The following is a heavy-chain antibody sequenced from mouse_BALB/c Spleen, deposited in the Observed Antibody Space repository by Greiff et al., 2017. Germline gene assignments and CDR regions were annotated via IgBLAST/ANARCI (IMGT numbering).Heavy chain of an antibody. CDR1: GFTFSSYG. CDR3: ARQGTMITGSWFAY. Sequence: DVKLVESGGDLVKPGGSLKLSCAASGFTFSSYGMSWVRQTPDKRLEWVATISSGGSYTYYPDSVKGRFTISRDNAKNTLYPQMSSLKSEDTAMYYCARQGTMITGSWFAYWGQGTLVTVSA. V-gene: IGHV5-6*02. CDR2: ISSGGSYT. D-gene: IGHD2-4*01. J-gene: IGHJ3*01.